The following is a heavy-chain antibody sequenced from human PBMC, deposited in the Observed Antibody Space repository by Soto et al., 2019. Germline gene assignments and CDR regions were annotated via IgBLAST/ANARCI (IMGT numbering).Heavy chain of an antibody. D-gene: IGHD3-10*01. Sequence: EVQLVESGGGLVQPGGSLRLSCAVSGFTFSSYSMNWVRQAPEKGLEWVSYISSGSGTTYYGDSVKCRFSISRDNANNSLYLQMNSLRVEDTAVYYCAKIGTYLRMDVWGQGTTVTVSS. V-gene: IGHV3-48*01. J-gene: IGHJ6*02. CDR2: ISSGSGTT. CDR1: GFTFSSYS. CDR3: AKIGTYLRMDV.